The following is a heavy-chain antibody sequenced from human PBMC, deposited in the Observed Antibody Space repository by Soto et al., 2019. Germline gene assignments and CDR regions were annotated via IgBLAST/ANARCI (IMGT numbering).Heavy chain of an antibody. V-gene: IGHV4-59*01. Sequence: PSETLSLTCTVSGGSISSYYWSWIRQPPGKGLEWIGYIYYSGSTNYNPSLKSRVTISVDTSKNQFSLKLSSVTAADTAVYYCARTWGGDSSSWYGPYRNWFDPWGQRTLVTVSS. J-gene: IGHJ5*02. CDR2: IYYSGST. D-gene: IGHD6-13*01. CDR3: ARTWGGDSSSWYGPYRNWFDP. CDR1: GGSISSYY.